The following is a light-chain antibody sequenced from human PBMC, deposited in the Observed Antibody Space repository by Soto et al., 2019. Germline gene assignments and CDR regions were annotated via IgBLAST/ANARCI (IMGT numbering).Light chain of an antibody. CDR3: QQYSDLPMT. V-gene: IGKV3-20*01. CDR1: QSVSSSY. J-gene: IGKJ5*01. CDR2: GAS. Sequence: SVWTQSPGTLSLSPGERATLSCRASQSVSSSYLAWCQQKPGQAPRLLIYGASRRATGIPDRFSGSASGTDFTLTISRLEPEDFAVYFCQQYSDLPMTFGQGTRLEIK.